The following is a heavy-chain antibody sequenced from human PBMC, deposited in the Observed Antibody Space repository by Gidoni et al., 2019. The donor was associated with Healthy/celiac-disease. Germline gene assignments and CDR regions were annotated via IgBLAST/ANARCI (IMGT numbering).Heavy chain of an antibody. CDR1: GRSISSSSYY. D-gene: IGHD6-13*01. Sequence: QLQLQESGPGLVKPSETLSLTCTVSGRSISSSSYYWGWIRQPPGKGLEWIGSIYYSGSTYYNTSLKSRVTISVDTSKNQFSLKLSSVTAADTAVYYCASYSSSWYYFDYWGQGTLVTVSS. J-gene: IGHJ4*02. V-gene: IGHV4-39*01. CDR2: IYYSGST. CDR3: ASYSSSWYYFDY.